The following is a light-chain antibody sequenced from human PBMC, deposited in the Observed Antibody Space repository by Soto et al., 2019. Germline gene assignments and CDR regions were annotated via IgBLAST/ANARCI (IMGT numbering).Light chain of an antibody. Sequence: EVVLTQSPGTLSLSPGERASLSCRASQSVSNNYLAWYQQKPGQSPKLLIFGSSDRATGIPDRFSGSGSGIDFTRTISRLEPEDFAVYYCQQYGSSPPYTFGQGSKLEIK. CDR1: QSVSNNY. J-gene: IGKJ2*01. V-gene: IGKV3-20*01. CDR2: GSS. CDR3: QQYGSSPPYT.